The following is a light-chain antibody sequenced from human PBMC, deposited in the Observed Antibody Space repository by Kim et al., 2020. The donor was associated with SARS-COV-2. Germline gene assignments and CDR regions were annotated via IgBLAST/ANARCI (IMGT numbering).Light chain of an antibody. V-gene: IGLV3-19*01. Sequence: GQTVRITCQGDSLRSYYASWYQQKPGQAPVLVIYGKNNRPSGIPDRFSGSSSGNIASLTITGAQAEDEADYYCNSRDSSGNHLNWVFGGGTQLTVL. CDR3: NSRDSSGNHLNWV. CDR2: GKN. J-gene: IGLJ3*02. CDR1: SLRSYY.